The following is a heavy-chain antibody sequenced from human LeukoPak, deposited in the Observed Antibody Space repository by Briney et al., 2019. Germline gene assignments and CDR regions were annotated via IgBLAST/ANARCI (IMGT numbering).Heavy chain of an antibody. J-gene: IGHJ5*02. CDR1: GGSFSGYY. V-gene: IGHV4-34*01. CDR3: ARGVAAAPGNWIDP. D-gene: IGHD6-13*01. CDR2: INHSGST. Sequence: SETLSLTCAVYGGSFSGYYWSWIRQPPGKGLEWIGEINHSGSTNYNPSLKSRVTISVDTSKNQFSLKLSSVTAADTAVYYCARGVAAAPGNWIDPWGQGTLVTVSS.